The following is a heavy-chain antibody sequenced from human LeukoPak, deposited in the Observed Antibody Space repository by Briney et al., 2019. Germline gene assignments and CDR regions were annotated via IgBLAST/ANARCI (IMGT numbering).Heavy chain of an antibody. J-gene: IGHJ4*02. Sequence: GASVKVSCKASGYTFTGCHIHWVRQAPGQGLEWVGRINPYSGDTNFAQKFQGRVTMTRDTSITTAYMDLSSLTPDDTAVYFCARDQGSLTRNWYIGYWGQGTQVTVSS. CDR1: GYTFTGCH. V-gene: IGHV1-2*06. D-gene: IGHD1/OR15-1a*01. CDR2: INPYSGDT. CDR3: ARDQGSLTRNWYIGY.